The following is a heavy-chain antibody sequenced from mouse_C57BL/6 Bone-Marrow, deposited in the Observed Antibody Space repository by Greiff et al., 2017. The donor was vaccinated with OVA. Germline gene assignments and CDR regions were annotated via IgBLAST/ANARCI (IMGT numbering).Heavy chain of an antibody. D-gene: IGHD1-1*01. V-gene: IGHV14-1*01. J-gene: IGHJ3*01. Sequence: EVQLQQSGAELVRPGASVKLSCTASGFNIKDYYMHWVKQRPEQGLEWIGRIDPEDGDTEYAPQFQGKATMTADTSSNTAYLQLSSLTSEDTAVYYCTTFFYYYGSSPWFAYWGQGTLVTVSA. CDR3: TTFFYYYGSSPWFAY. CDR1: GFNIKDYY. CDR2: IDPEDGDT.